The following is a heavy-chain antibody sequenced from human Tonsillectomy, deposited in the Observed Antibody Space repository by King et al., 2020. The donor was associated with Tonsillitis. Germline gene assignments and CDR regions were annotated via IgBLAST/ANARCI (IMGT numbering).Heavy chain of an antibody. Sequence: VQLVESGGGLVQPGGSLRLSCAASGFTFSSYAMSWVRQAPGKGLEWVSVIYCCGSSTYYEDSVKGRVTISRDNSKNTVYMQMKSLRAEGTAVYYCASLVYWGQGTLVTVSS. V-gene: IGHV3-23*03. CDR2: IYCCGSST. CDR1: GFTFSSYA. CDR3: ASLVY. J-gene: IGHJ4*02. D-gene: IGHD2-8*02.